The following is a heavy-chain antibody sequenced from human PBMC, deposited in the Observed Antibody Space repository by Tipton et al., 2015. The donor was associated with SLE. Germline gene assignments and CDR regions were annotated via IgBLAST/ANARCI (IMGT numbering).Heavy chain of an antibody. J-gene: IGHJ4*01. V-gene: IGHV4-59*02. D-gene: IGHD3-10*01. CDR3: AKARNHYYGSGSYFHFDL. CDR2: RFHDGNI. CDR1: GGSVKSRY. Sequence: TLSLTCTVSGGSVKSRYWIWVRQPAGRGLEWLAYRFHDGNINYNPSLETRLTMSVDTSRDQFSLTLNSVTAADTGIYYCAKARNHYYGSGSYFHFDLWGHGILVTVSS.